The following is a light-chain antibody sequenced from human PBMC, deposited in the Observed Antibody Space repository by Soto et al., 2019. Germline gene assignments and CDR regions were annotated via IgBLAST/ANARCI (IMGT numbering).Light chain of an antibody. CDR1: KSVNNN. CDR3: QQYNNWPPLT. J-gene: IGKJ4*01. V-gene: IGKV3-15*01. CDR2: GAS. Sequence: EIVMTQSPATLSVSPGDRAILSCRASKSVNNNLAWYQQKPGQAPRLLIYGASTRATGIPARFSGSGSGTDFALCISSLQSEDFVIYYCQQYNNWPPLTFGGGTKVEIK.